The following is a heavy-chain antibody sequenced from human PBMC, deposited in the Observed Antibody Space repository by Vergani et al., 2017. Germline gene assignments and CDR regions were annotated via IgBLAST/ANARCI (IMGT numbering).Heavy chain of an antibody. CDR2: ISAYNGNT. V-gene: IGHV1-18*01. CDR1: GYTFTSYG. Sequence: QVQLVQSGAEVKKPGASVKVSCKASGYTFTSYGISWVRQAPGQGLEWMGWISAYNGNTNYAQKFQGWVTMTRDKSISTAYMELSRLRSDDTAVYYCARGVLRLTERSYYYMDVWGKGTTVTVSS. D-gene: IGHD5-12*01. J-gene: IGHJ6*03. CDR3: ARGVLRLTERSYYYMDV.